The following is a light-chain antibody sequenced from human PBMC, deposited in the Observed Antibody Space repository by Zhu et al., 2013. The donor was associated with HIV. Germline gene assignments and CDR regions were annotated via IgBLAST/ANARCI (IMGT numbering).Light chain of an antibody. J-gene: IGKJ4*02. CDR3: QQYSSDLLT. CDR1: QGISSA. Sequence: AIQLTQSPSFLSASIGDRVIITCRASQGISSALAWYQQKPGKAPELLIYDASTLQSGVASHFSGSGSGTVFTLAISTLQPEDFANYYCQQYSSDLLTFGGGTK. CDR2: DAS. V-gene: IGKV1-13*02.